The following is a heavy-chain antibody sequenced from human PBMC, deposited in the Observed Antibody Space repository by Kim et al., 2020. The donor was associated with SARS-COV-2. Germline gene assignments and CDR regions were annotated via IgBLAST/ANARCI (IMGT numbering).Heavy chain of an antibody. CDR3: ARDLSQDYDFWSGYYINPGYYYYYGMDV. V-gene: IGHV3-30-3*01. J-gene: IGHJ6*02. CDR1: GFTFSSYA. Sequence: GGSLRLSCAASGFTFSSYAMHWVRQAPGKGLEWVAVISYDGSNKYYADSVKGRFTISRDNSKNTLYLQMNSLRAEDTAVYHCARDLSQDYDFWSGYYINPGYYYYYGMDVWGQGTTVTVSS. D-gene: IGHD3-3*01. CDR2: ISYDGSNK.